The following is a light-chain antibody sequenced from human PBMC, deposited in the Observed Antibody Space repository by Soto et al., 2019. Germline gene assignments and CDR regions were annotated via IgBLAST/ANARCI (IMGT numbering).Light chain of an antibody. CDR1: QSVSSN. J-gene: IGKJ1*01. V-gene: IGKV3-15*01. Sequence: EIVMPQSPATLSVSPGERATLSCRASQSVSSNLAWYQQKPVQAPRLLLYGASTRATGIPARFSGSGSGTEFTLTISSLQSEDFAVYYCQQYRTFGQGTKVEIK. CDR2: GAS. CDR3: QQYRT.